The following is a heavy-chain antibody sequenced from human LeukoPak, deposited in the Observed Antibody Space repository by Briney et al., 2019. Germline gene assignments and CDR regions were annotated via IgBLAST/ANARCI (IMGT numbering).Heavy chain of an antibody. J-gene: IGHJ3*02. V-gene: IGHV1-8*03. CDR3: ARLPLYGSGTQWAFDI. Sequence: ASVKVSCKASGYTFTSYDINWVRQATGQGPEWMGWMNPNSGNTGYAQKFQGRVTITRNTSISTAYMELSSLRSEDTAVYYCARLPLYGSGTQWAFDIWGQGTMVTVSS. D-gene: IGHD3-10*01. CDR2: MNPNSGNT. CDR1: GYTFTSYD.